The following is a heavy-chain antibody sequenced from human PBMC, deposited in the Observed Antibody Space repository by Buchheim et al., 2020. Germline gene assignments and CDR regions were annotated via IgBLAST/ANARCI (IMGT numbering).Heavy chain of an antibody. CDR3: ARDRPLYTGYDLLDY. Sequence: QVHLVESGGGLVKPGGSPRLSCAASGFTFSDYYMSWIRQAPGKGLEWISYISTSGTTIYYADSVKGRFTISRDNAQNSLFLQMNSLRAEDTAVYYCARDRPLYTGYDLLDYWGQGTL. J-gene: IGHJ4*02. D-gene: IGHD5-12*01. V-gene: IGHV3-11*01. CDR1: GFTFSDYY. CDR2: ISTSGTTI.